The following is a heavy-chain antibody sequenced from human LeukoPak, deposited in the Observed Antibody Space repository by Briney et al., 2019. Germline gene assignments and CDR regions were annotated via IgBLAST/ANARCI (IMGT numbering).Heavy chain of an antibody. CDR1: GGTFISYA. CDR3: ASGFNWNMLRTLVYYYYGMDV. CDR2: IIPIFGTA. D-gene: IGHD1-1*01. V-gene: IGHV1-69*13. J-gene: IGHJ6*02. Sequence: SVKVSCKASGGTFISYAISWVRQAPGQGLEWMGGIIPIFGTANYAQKFQGRVTITADESTSTAYMELSSLRSEDTAVYYCASGFNWNMLRTLVYYYYGMDVWGQGTTVTVSS.